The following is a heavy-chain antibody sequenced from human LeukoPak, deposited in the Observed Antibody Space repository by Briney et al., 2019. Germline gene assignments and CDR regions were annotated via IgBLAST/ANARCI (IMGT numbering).Heavy chain of an antibody. J-gene: IGHJ5*02. CDR3: ARDHGDPRDGFDP. V-gene: IGHV3-7*01. D-gene: IGHD4-17*01. CDR2: IRQDGTEK. CDR1: GFTVSSNY. Sequence: GGSLRLSCAASGFTVSSNYMSWVRQAPGKGLEWVANIRQDGTEKYYVDSVKGRFTISRDNAKDSLYLQMNSLRAEDTAVYYCARDHGDPRDGFDPWGQGTLVTVSS.